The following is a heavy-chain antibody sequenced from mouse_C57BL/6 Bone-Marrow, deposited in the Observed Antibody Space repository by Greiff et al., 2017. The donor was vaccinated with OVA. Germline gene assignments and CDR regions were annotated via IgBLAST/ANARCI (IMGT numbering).Heavy chain of an antibody. V-gene: IGHV1-19*01. D-gene: IGHD2-5*01. CDR2: INPYNGGT. CDR1: GYTFTDYY. J-gene: IGHJ2*01. Sequence: VQLQQSGPVLVKPGASVKMSCKASGYTFTDYYMNWVKQSHGKSLEWIGVINPYNGGTSYNQKFKGKATLTVDKSSSTAYMELNSLTSEDSAVYYCARGNAYYSNTRLYYFDYWGQGTTLTVSS. CDR3: ARGNAYYSNTRLYYFDY.